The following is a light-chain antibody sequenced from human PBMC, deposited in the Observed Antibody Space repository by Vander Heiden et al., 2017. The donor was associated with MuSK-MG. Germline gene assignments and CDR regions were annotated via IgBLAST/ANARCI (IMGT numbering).Light chain of an antibody. J-gene: IGKJ4*01. CDR1: QSISTL. CDR2: AAS. Sequence: DIQMTQSPSSLSASVGGRVTITCRASQSISTLLNWYQQKPGKAPKLLIYAASSLQSGVPSRFSGAGSGTEFTLTISRLQPEDFAAYYCQQGDSAPLTFGGGTKVEVK. CDR3: QQGDSAPLT. V-gene: IGKV1-39*01.